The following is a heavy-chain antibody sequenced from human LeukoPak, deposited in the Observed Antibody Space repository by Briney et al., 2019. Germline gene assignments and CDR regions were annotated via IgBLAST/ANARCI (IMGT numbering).Heavy chain of an antibody. CDR3: ARHRVPDIVVVVAAAYFDY. CDR2: IYYSGST. J-gene: IGHJ4*02. D-gene: IGHD2-15*01. V-gene: IGHV4-39*01. Sequence: PGGSLRLSCAASGFTFSSYWMTWVRQPPGKGLEWIGSIYYSGSTYYNPSLKSRVTISVDTSKNQFSLKLSSVTAADTAVYYCARHRVPDIVVVVAAAYFDYWGQGTLVTVSS. CDR1: GFTFSSYW.